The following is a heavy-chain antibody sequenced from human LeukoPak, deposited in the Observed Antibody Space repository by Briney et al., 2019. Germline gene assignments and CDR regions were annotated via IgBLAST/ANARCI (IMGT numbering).Heavy chain of an antibody. V-gene: IGHV3-48*02. CDR1: GFTFSIYS. D-gene: IGHD5-12*01. CDR3: ARDRGYAFDS. J-gene: IGHJ4*02. Sequence: GGSLRLSCAASGFTFSIYSMNWVRQAPGKELEWVSYIGGTHSNIYYADSVKGRFTISRDDAKNSLYLQMNSLRDEDTAVYYCARDRGYAFDSWGQGTLVTVSS. CDR2: IGGTHSNI.